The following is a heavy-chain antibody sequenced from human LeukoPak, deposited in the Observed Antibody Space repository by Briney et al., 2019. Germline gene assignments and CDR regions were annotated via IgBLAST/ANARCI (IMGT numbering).Heavy chain of an antibody. J-gene: IGHJ5*02. D-gene: IGHD6-19*01. Sequence: ASVKVSCTASGYTFTSYGISWVRQAPGQGLEWMGWISAYNGSTNYAQKLQGRVTMATDTSTSTAYMELRSLRSDDTAVYYCARGPDSSGWSYWFDPWGQGTLVTVSS. CDR2: ISAYNGST. CDR1: GYTFTSYG. CDR3: ARGPDSSGWSYWFDP. V-gene: IGHV1-18*01.